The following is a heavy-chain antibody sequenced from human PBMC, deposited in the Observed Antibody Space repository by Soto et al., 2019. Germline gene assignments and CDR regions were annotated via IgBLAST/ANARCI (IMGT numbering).Heavy chain of an antibody. CDR1: GGTFGNSA. D-gene: IGHD6-25*01. CDR3: ARDKDRLHFGGNYYSALDV. CDR2: IIPIFPTP. Sequence: QVQLVQSGAEVKKPGSSVTVSCKASGGTFGNSAISWVRQAPGQGLEWMGGIIPIFPTPDYAQKFQGRVTMSAAEATRTAYMELTRLRSEDTAVSSCARDKDRLHFGGNYYSALDVWGQGTTVTVSS. J-gene: IGHJ6*02. V-gene: IGHV1-69*12.